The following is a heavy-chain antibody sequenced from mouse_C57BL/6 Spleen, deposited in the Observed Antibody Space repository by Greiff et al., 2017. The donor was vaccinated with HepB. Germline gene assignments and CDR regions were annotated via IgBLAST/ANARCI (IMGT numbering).Heavy chain of an antibody. J-gene: IGHJ4*01. CDR2: IRLKSDNYAT. CDR1: GFTFSNYW. V-gene: IGHV6-3*01. D-gene: IGHD1-1*01. CDR3: TGYGSRGMDY. Sequence: EVKLMESGGGLVQPGGSMKLSCVASGFTFSNYWMNWVRQSPEKGLEWVAQIRLKSDNYATHYAESVKGRFTISRDDSKSSVYLQMNNLRAEDTGMYYCTGYGSRGMDYWGQGTSVTVSS.